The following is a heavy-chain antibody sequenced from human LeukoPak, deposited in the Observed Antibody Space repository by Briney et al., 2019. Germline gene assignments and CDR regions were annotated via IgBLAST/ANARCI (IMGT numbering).Heavy chain of an antibody. CDR2: IDASGGST. J-gene: IGHJ5*02. CDR1: GFTFSSYA. D-gene: IGHD6-19*01. V-gene: IGHV3-23*01. CDR3: AKGSGSGWYGWFAP. Sequence: GGSLRLSCAASGFTFSSYAMTWVRQAPGKGLEWVSSIDASGGSTYYADSGRGRFTISRDNSKNTFYLQMNTLRADDTALYYCAKGSGSGWYGWFAPWGQGTLVTVSS.